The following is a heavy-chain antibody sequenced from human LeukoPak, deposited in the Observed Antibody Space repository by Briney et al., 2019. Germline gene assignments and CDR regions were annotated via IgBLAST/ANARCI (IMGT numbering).Heavy chain of an antibody. V-gene: IGHV4-34*01. CDR2: INHSGST. J-gene: IGHJ3*02. Sequence: SETLSLTCAVYGGSFSGYYWSWIRQPPGKGLEWIGEINHSGSTNYNPSLKSRVTISVDTSKNQFSLKLSSVTAADTAVYYCARLHSVEWLVHDAFDIWGQGTMVTVSS. CDR1: GGSFSGYY. D-gene: IGHD6-19*01. CDR3: ARLHSVEWLVHDAFDI.